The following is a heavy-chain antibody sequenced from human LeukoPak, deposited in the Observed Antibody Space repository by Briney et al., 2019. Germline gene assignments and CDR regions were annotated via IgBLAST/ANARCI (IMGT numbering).Heavy chain of an antibody. J-gene: IGHJ4*02. V-gene: IGHV3-66*01. CDR2: IYSGGDT. Sequence: PGRSLRLSCAASGLTVSRNYMSWVRQAPGKGLEWVSLIYSGGDTYYADSVKGRFTISRDNSKNTLYLQMNSLRAEDTAVYYCARSLYFDYWGQGTLVTVSS. CDR3: ARSLYFDY. CDR1: GLTVSRNY.